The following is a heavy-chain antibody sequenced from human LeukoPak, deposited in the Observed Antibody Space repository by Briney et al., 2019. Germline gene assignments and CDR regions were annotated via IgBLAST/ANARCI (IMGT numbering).Heavy chain of an antibody. J-gene: IGHJ4*02. Sequence: GGSLRLSCAASGFTFNNYVMIWVRQAPGKGLEWVSAITGSGGSTYYADSVKGRFTMSRDNSKNTLYLQMNYLRAEDTAIYYCAKDPYWGQGTLVTVSS. V-gene: IGHV3-23*01. CDR3: AKDPY. CDR2: ITGSGGST. CDR1: GFTFNNYV.